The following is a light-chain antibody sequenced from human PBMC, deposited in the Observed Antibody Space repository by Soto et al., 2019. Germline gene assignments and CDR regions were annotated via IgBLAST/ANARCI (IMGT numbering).Light chain of an antibody. CDR1: QGISSA. V-gene: IGKV1-13*02. CDR2: DAS. Sequence: SPSSLSASVGDRVSITCRASQGISSALAWYQHKPGKPPKILIYDASSLQSGVPSRFSGSESGTECTLTISSLQPEDFATYYCQQLKSYPFTFGQGTRLEIK. CDR3: QQLKSYPFT. J-gene: IGKJ5*01.